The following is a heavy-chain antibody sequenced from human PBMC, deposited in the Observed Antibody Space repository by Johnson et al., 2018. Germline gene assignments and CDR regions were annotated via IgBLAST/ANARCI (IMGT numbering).Heavy chain of an antibody. V-gene: IGHV3-23*04. CDR2: ITNCGIT. J-gene: IGHJ6*02. Sequence: VELVESGGGLAQPGGSLRLSCAASGFTFSNYAMSRVRQAPGQGLECVSDITNCGITYYADPVTGRFTIPRDNSNNTLYLQMTSLRAEDTAVYYCAREGYCSGGYCYSPYYYGMYVWGQGTTVTVSS. CDR1: GFTFSNYA. CDR3: AREGYCSGGYCYSPYYYGMYV. D-gene: IGHD2-15*01.